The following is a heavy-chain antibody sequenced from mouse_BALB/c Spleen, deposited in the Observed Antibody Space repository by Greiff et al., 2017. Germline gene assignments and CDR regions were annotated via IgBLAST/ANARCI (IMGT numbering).Heavy chain of an antibody. CDR1: GYTFTSYW. J-gene: IGHJ2*01. CDR2: INPSNGRT. V-gene: IGHV1S81*02. CDR3: ARVDITTDLYFDY. D-gene: IGHD1-1*01. Sequence: QVQLQQPGAELVKPGASVKLSCKASGYTFTSYWMHWVKQRPGQGLEWIGEINPSNGRTNYNEKFKSKATLTVDKSSSTAYMQLSSLTSEDSAVYYCARVDITTDLYFDYWGQGTTLTVSS.